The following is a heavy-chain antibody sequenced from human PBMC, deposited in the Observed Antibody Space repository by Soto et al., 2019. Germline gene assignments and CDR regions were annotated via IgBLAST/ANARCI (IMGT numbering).Heavy chain of an antibody. D-gene: IGHD1-7*01. CDR3: ARDGLWDYDDAFDI. V-gene: IGHV4-31*03. CDR1: GGSISSGGYY. CDR2: IYYSGST. J-gene: IGHJ3*02. Sequence: QVQLQESGPGLVKPSQTLSLTCTVSGGSISSGGYYWSWIRQHPGKGLEWIGYIYYSGSTSYNPSRKSRVTISVDTSKNQFSLKLSSVTAADTAVYYCARDGLWDYDDAFDIWGQGTMVTVSS.